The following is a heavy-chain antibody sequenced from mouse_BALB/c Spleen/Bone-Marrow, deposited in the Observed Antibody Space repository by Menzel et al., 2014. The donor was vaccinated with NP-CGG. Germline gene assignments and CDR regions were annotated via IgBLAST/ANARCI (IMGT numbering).Heavy chain of an antibody. V-gene: IGHV14-3*02. CDR2: IDPANGNS. J-gene: IGHJ3*01. Sequence: EVQRVESGAELVKPGASVKLSCTASGFNIKDTYMHWVKQRPEQGLEWIGRIDPANGNSKYDPKLQGKATITADTSSNTAYLQLSSLTSEDTAVYYCARWLPLAYWGQGTLVTVSA. CDR1: GFNIKDTY. CDR3: ARWLPLAY. D-gene: IGHD2-2*01.